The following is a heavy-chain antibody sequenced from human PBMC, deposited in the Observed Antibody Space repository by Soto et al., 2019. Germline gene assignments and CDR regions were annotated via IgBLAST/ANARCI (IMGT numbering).Heavy chain of an antibody. Sequence: QVQLVQSGAEVKKPGSSVKVSCKASGGTFSSYAISWVRQAPGQGLEWMGGIIPIFGTANYAQKFQGRVTITADESTSTADMELSSLRSEDTAVYYCARDLNWKVGNWFDPWGQGTLVTVSS. J-gene: IGHJ5*02. CDR2: IIPIFGTA. CDR1: GGTFSSYA. V-gene: IGHV1-69*01. CDR3: ARDLNWKVGNWFDP. D-gene: IGHD1-1*01.